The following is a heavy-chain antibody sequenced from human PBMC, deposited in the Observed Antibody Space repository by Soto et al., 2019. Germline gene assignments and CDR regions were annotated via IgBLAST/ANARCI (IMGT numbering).Heavy chain of an antibody. CDR2: IWSDGRNK. CDR1: GFTFSSYG. CDR3: ASEYCSGGSCYYYGMDV. J-gene: IGHJ6*02. V-gene: IGHV3-33*01. Sequence: QVQLVESGGGVVQPGRSLRLSCAASGFTFSSYGMHWVRQAPGKGLEWVAGIWSDGRNKYYADSVKGRFTISRDNSKKTLYLQMNSLRAEDTAVYYCASEYCSGGSCYYYGMDVWGQGTTVTVSS. D-gene: IGHD2-15*01.